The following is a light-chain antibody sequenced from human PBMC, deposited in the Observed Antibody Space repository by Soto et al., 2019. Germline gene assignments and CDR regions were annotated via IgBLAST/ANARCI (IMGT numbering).Light chain of an antibody. CDR2: GNT. J-gene: IGLJ3*02. V-gene: IGLV1-44*01. Sequence: QSVLTQPPSASGTPGQTVAISCSGSNSNIGSNTVTWYQEFPGTAPKLLIYGNTQRPSGVPDRFFGSNSDTSVSLAISGLLSEDESDYYCAAWDDSLNGWVFGGGTKLTVL. CDR3: AAWDDSLNGWV. CDR1: NSNIGSNT.